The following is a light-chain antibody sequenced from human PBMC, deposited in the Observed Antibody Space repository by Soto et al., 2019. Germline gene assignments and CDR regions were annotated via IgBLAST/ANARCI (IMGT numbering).Light chain of an antibody. Sequence: EIVLTQSPGTLSLSPGERATLSCRASQSVSSSFLAWYQQKPGQAPRLLISGASTRATGIPDRFSGSGSGTDFTLGISRLEPEDFAVYYCHHYGTAWTFGQGTKVDIK. CDR2: GAS. CDR1: QSVSSSF. CDR3: HHYGTAWT. J-gene: IGKJ1*01. V-gene: IGKV3-20*01.